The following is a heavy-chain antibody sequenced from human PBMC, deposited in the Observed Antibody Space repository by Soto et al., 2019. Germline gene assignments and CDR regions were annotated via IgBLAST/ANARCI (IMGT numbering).Heavy chain of an antibody. CDR1: GYTFTSYA. CDR3: VSVYAVAGGAFDI. J-gene: IGHJ3*02. Sequence: ASVKVSCKASGYTFTSYAMHWVRQAPGQRLEWMGWINAGNGNTKYSQKFQGRVTITRDTSASTAYMELSSLRSEDTAVYYCVSVYAVAGGAFDIWGQGTMVTVSS. V-gene: IGHV1-3*01. CDR2: INAGNGNT. D-gene: IGHD6-19*01.